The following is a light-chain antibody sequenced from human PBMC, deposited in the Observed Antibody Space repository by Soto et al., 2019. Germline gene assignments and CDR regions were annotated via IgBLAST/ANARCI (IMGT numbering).Light chain of an antibody. J-gene: IGLJ2*01. CDR1: SSDDGGYNY. CDR3: SSFAGGGNPVL. Sequence: QSALAQPPSASGSRGQSVTISCTGTSSDDGGYNYVSWHQQHPGKAPKVMIYEVTKRPPGVPDRFSGSKSGNTASLTVSGLQAEDEADYYCSSFAGGGNPVLLGGGTKVTVL. V-gene: IGLV2-8*01. CDR2: EVT.